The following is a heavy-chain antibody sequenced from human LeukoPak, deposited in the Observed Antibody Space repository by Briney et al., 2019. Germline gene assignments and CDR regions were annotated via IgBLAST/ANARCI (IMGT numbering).Heavy chain of an antibody. J-gene: IGHJ6*02. Sequence: GGSLRLSCAASGFKFSKYWMTWVRQAPGKGLEWVANIKQDGSEKYYVDSVRGRLTISRDNAKNALYLQMNSLRAEDTAVYYCARGLFVVVITTDYYGLDVWGQGTTVTVSS. D-gene: IGHD3-22*01. CDR2: IKQDGSEK. CDR1: GFKFSKYW. V-gene: IGHV3-7*01. CDR3: ARGLFVVVITTDYYGLDV.